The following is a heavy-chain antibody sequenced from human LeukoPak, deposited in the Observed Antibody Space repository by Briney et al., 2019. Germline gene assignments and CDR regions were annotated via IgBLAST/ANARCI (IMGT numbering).Heavy chain of an antibody. J-gene: IGHJ4*02. CDR2: ISYSGST. CDR1: GGSISSSGYY. D-gene: IGHD6-19*01. CDR3: ARDGRAGSLFAY. V-gene: IGHV4-61*08. Sequence: SENLSLTCTVSGGSISSSGYYWSWIRQPPGKGLEWVGYISYSGSTNYNPSLKSRVTISVDTSKNQFSPKLSSVTAADTAIYYCARDGRAGSLFAYWGQGTLVTVSS.